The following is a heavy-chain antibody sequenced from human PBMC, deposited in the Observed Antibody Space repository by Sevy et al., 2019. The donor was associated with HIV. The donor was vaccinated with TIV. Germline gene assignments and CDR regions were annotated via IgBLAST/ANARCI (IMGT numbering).Heavy chain of an antibody. CDR3: ARDLEFYDYGDYGPAFMPDY. J-gene: IGHJ4*02. Sequence: GSLRLSCAASGFTFSTYGMHWVRQAPGKGLEWVAVIWFDGSNTYYADSVKGRFTISRDIAKNTLHLQMNSLRAEDTAVYYCARDLEFYDYGDYGPAFMPDYWGQGPLVTVSS. V-gene: IGHV3-33*01. D-gene: IGHD4-17*01. CDR1: GFTFSTYG. CDR2: IWFDGSNT.